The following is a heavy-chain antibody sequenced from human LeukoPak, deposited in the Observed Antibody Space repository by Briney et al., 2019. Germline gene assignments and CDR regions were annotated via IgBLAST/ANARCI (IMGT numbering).Heavy chain of an antibody. D-gene: IGHD3-22*01. CDR1: GYTLTELS. Sequence: ASVKVSCKVSGYTLTELSMHWVRQAPGKGREGMGGFDPDDGETIYAQKFQDRVTMTEDTSTDTAYMELSRLRSEDTAVYYCATGGYYDSSGYPYNWFDPWGQGTLVTVAS. CDR2: FDPDDGET. J-gene: IGHJ5*02. CDR3: ATGGYYDSSGYPYNWFDP. V-gene: IGHV1-24*01.